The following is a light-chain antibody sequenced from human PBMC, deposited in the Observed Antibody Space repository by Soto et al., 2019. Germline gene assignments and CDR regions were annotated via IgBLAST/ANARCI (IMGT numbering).Light chain of an antibody. CDR3: PQGLT. J-gene: IGKJ4*01. CDR1: QGIRND. CDR2: AAS. V-gene: IGKV1-6*01. Sequence: AIPMTQSPSSLSASVGDRVTITCRASQGIRNDLGWYQQKPGKAPKLLIYAASSLQSGVPSRFSGSGSGTDFTLTISSLQPEDFATYYCPQGLTFGGGTKVEIK.